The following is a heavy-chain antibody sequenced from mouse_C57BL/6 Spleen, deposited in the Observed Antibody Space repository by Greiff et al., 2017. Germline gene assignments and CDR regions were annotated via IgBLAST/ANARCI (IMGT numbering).Heavy chain of an antibody. CDR2: INPGSGST. D-gene: IGHD1-1*01. CDR3: ASGAYYDGSSLRVGYYYGD. Sequence: VQLQQSGAELVRPGTSVKVSCKASGYAFTNYLIEWVKQRPGQGLEWIGVINPGSGSTNYNEKFKSKATLTVDKSSSTADMQISSLRSEDSAVYYCASGAYYDGSSLRVGYYYGDWGQGTTLTGAS. J-gene: IGHJ2*01. V-gene: IGHV1-54*01. CDR1: GYAFTNYL.